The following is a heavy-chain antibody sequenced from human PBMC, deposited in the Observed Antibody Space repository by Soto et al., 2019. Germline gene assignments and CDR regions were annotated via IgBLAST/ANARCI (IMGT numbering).Heavy chain of an antibody. J-gene: IGHJ3*02. CDR1: GGTFSSYT. D-gene: IGHD2-2*01. CDR3: ARVRRRNLGYCSSTSCYYAFDI. CDR2: IIPILGIA. V-gene: IGHV1-69*02. Sequence: GASVKVSCKASGGTFSSYTISWVRQAPGQGLEWMGRIIPILGIANYAQKFQGRVTITADKSTSTAYMELSSLRSEDTAVYYCARVRRRNLGYCSSTSCYYAFDIWGQGTMVTVSS.